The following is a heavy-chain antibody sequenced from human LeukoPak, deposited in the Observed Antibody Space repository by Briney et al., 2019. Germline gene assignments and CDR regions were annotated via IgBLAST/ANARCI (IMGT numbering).Heavy chain of an antibody. CDR3: ARGEAVAGTQFAY. V-gene: IGHV3-74*01. CDR1: GFTFSSYW. Sequence: PGGSLRLSCAASGFTFSSYWMHWVRQAPGKGLVWVSRINSDGSSTSYADSVKGRFTISRDNSKNTLYLQMNSLRAEDTAVYYCARGEAVAGTQFAYWGQGTLVTVPS. CDR2: INSDGSST. D-gene: IGHD6-19*01. J-gene: IGHJ4*02.